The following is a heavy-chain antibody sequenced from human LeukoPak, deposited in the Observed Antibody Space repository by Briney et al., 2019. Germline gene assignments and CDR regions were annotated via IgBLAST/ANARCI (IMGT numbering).Heavy chain of an antibody. CDR1: GFTFSTYG. CDR3: ARGSVEAYYYYYMDV. D-gene: IGHD1-26*01. V-gene: IGHV3-30*02. CDR2: IRYDGSNK. J-gene: IGHJ6*03. Sequence: GGSLRLSCAASGFTFSTYGVHWVRQAPGKVLEWVAFIRYDGSNKYYADSVKGRFTISRDISKNTLYLQMGSLRAEDMAVYYCARGSVEAYYYYYMDVWGKGTTVTISS.